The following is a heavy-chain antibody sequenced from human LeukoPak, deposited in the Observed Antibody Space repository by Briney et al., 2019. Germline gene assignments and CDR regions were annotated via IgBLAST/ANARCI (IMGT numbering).Heavy chain of an antibody. CDR1: GGTSSSYA. V-gene: IGHV1-69*04. D-gene: IGHD3-9*01. Sequence: ASVKVSCKASGGTSSSYAISWVRQAPGQGLEWMGRIIPILGIANYAQKFQGRVTITADKSTSTAYMELSSLRSEDTAVYYCAREAEDYDILTGYGNWFDPWGQGTLVTVSS. CDR3: AREAEDYDILTGYGNWFDP. J-gene: IGHJ5*02. CDR2: IIPILGIA.